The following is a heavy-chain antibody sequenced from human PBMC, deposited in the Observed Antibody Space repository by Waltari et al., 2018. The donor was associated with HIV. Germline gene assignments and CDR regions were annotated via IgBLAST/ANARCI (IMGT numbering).Heavy chain of an antibody. CDR1: GFTFDTYW. CDR2: IKFDGDEK. V-gene: IGHV3-7*01. CDR3: TRLNYHFDF. J-gene: IGHJ4*02. D-gene: IGHD3-10*01. Sequence: EVRLVESGGGLVQPGGSLRLSCVASGFTFDTYWMSWVRQAPGKGLEWVANIKFDGDEKNYVDSVKGRFTISRDDGKNSLYLQMNSLRAEDTAVYYCTRLNYHFDFWGRGTLVAVSS.